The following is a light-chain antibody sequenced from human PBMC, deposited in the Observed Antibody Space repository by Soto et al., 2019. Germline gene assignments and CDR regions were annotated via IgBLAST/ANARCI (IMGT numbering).Light chain of an antibody. V-gene: IGKV1-5*03. Sequence: DIQMTQSPSTLSRSVGDSDTITFRASQTISSWLSWYQQTRGKAPKLMFDKASTVKSGVPGRCSGNAAGTEFTLTISILQPDDFASYCHQQYNTYSTFGQGTRLEIK. J-gene: IGKJ5*01. CDR3: QQYNTYST. CDR1: QTISSW. CDR2: KAS.